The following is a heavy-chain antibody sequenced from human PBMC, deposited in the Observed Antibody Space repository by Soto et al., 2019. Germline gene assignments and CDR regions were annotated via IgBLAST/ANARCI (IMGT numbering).Heavy chain of an antibody. CDR1: GASITSPNW. Sequence: QVQLQESGPGLVKPSGTLSLTCAVSGASITSPNWWSWVRQSPGKGLEWIGEIYHSGDTNYNPSLKSRIMMSLDRSKNHISLTLNSVAAADTAVYYCARGGSGSGTGDFDYWGQGNLVTVSS. CDR3: ARGGSGSGTGDFDY. D-gene: IGHD1-26*01. V-gene: IGHV4-4*02. CDR2: IYHSGDT. J-gene: IGHJ4*02.